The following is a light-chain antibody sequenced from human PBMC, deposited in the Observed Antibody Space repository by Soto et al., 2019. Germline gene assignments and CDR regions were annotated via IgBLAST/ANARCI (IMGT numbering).Light chain of an antibody. CDR3: QQFGNSVYT. V-gene: IGKV3-20*01. CDR2: SAS. Sequence: EIVLTQSPGTLSLSPGERATLSCRASQSVSSSYLAWYQQKPGQAPRLLVYSASTRATGVPDRFSGSGSGTDFTFTISRLEPEDFAVYCCQQFGNSVYTFGQGTNLEMK. CDR1: QSVSSSY. J-gene: IGKJ2*01.